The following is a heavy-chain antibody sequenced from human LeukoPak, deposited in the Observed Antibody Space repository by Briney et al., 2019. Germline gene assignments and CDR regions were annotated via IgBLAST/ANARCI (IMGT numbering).Heavy chain of an antibody. CDR2: ISAYNGNT. J-gene: IGHJ6*02. V-gene: IGHV1-18*01. CDR3: ARDYDILTGYYKNYYYYGMDV. CDR1: GCTFTSYG. Sequence: ASVKVSCKASGCTFTSYGISWVRQAPGQGLEWMGWISAYNGNTNYAQKLQGRVTMTTDTSTSTAYMELRSLRSDDTAVYYCARDYDILTGYYKNYYYYGMDVWGQGTAVTVSS. D-gene: IGHD3-9*01.